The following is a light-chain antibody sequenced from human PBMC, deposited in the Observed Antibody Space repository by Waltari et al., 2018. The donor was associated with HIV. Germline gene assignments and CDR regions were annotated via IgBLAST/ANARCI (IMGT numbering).Light chain of an antibody. J-gene: IGKJ1*01. Sequence: VIWMTQSPYLLSASTGDRVTITCRLSQDISNYLAWYQQNQGRAPELLIYAASTVQPGVPSRFSGGASGTNFTLTISCLQSEDFATYYCQQYSSFPRTFGQGTQVEMK. CDR1: QDISNY. CDR2: AAS. V-gene: IGKV1D-8*01. CDR3: QQYSSFPRT.